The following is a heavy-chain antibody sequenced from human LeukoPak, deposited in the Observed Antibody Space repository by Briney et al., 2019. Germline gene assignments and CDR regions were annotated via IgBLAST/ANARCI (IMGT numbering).Heavy chain of an antibody. D-gene: IGHD2-2*01. V-gene: IGHV1-18*01. CDR1: GYTFTSYG. Sequence: ASVKVSCKASGYTFTSYGISWVRQAPGQGLEWMGWISAYNGNTNYAQKLQGRVTMTTDTSTSTAYMELRSLRSDDTAVYYCARDCSSTSCHWFDPWGQGTLVTVSS. CDR3: ARDCSSTSCHWFDP. J-gene: IGHJ5*02. CDR2: ISAYNGNT.